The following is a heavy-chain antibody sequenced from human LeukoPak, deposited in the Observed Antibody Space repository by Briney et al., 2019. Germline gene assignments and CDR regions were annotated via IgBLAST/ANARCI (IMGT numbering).Heavy chain of an antibody. D-gene: IGHD3-22*01. CDR2: ISSSSSYI. V-gene: IGHV3-21*01. CDR3: ASRGHPYYYDSSGYYMGPPDY. J-gene: IGHJ4*02. CDR1: GFTFSSYS. Sequence: GGSLRLSCAASGFTFSSYSMNWVRQAPGKGLEWVSSISSSSSYIYYADSAKGRFTISRDNAKNPLYLQMNSLRAEDTAVYYCASRGHPYYYDSSGYYMGPPDYWGQGTLVTVSS.